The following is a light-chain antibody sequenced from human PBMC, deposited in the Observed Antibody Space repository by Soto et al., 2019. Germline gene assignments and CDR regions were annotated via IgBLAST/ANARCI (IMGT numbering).Light chain of an antibody. CDR3: CSYTDTYTWV. CDR1: SSDIGAYDY. J-gene: IGLJ3*02. V-gene: IGLV2-11*01. CDR2: DVT. Sequence: QSVLTQPRSVSGSPGQSVTISCAGTSSDIGAYDYVSWHQQHPGKAPKLMIYDVTKRPSGVPDRFSGSKSGNTASLTISGLQGEDEADYYCCSYTDTYTWVFGGGTKLT.